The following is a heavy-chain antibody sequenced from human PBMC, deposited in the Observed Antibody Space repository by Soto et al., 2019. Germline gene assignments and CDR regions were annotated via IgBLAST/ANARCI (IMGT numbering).Heavy chain of an antibody. CDR1: GGSFTDYK. CDR2: IRHNGDT. V-gene: IGHV4-34*01. Sequence: QVQLRQWGAGLLKPSETLSLTCVVSGGSFTDYKWTWIRQSPEKGLEWIGEIRHNGDTDSKPSLRSRLNMSLDTSKNPFPLHLSSVTSADTAVYFCAGGPDYGDYDAWGQGTLVTVSS. D-gene: IGHD4-17*01. J-gene: IGHJ5*02. CDR3: AGGPDYGDYDA.